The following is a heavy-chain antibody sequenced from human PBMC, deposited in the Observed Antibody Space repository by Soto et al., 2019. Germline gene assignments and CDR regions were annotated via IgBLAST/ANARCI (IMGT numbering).Heavy chain of an antibody. Sequence: SVKVSCKASGGTFNSYTISWVRQAPGQGLEWMGRIIPILGIANYAQKFQGRVTITADKSTSTAYMELSSLRSEDTAVYYCARAQLTYDSSGYYFHWFDPWRQGTLVTVSS. D-gene: IGHD3-22*01. CDR2: IIPILGIA. CDR3: ARAQLTYDSSGYYFHWFDP. CDR1: GGTFNSYT. V-gene: IGHV1-69*02. J-gene: IGHJ5*02.